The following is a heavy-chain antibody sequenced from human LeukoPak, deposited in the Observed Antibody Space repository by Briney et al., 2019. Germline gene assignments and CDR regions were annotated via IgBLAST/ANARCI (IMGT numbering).Heavy chain of an antibody. CDR3: ARDRMEDIVVVPAAKNDY. Sequence: GGSLRLSCAASGFDFDNYWMAWVRQAPGKGLEWVANMNQDGSEQYYVDSVKGRFTISRDNAKNSLYLQMNSLRAEDTAVYYCARDRMEDIVVVPAAKNDYWGQGTLVTVSS. CDR1: GFDFDNYW. V-gene: IGHV3-7*01. CDR2: MNQDGSEQ. J-gene: IGHJ4*02. D-gene: IGHD2-2*01.